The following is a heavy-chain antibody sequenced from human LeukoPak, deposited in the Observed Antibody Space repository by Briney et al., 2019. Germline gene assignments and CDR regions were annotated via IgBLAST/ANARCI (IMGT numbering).Heavy chain of an antibody. D-gene: IGHD1-14*01. CDR2: IYYSGNT. CDR3: ARQQPEVDY. V-gene: IGHV4-39*01. J-gene: IGHJ4*02. Sequence: SETLSLTCTVSGGSISSSSFYWGWIRQPPGKGLEWIGSIYYSGNTYYNPSLKSRVTISVDTSKNQFSLKRNSVAAADTAVYYCARQQPEVDYWGQGTLVTVSS. CDR1: GGSISSSSFY.